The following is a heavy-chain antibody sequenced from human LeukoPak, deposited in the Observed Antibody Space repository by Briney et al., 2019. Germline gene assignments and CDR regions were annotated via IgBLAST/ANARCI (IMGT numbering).Heavy chain of an antibody. J-gene: IGHJ4*02. CDR2: STNKANSYTT. D-gene: IGHD3-10*01. Sequence: GGSLRLSCAASGLTFSDHYMDWVRQAPGKGLEWVGRSTNKANSYTTYYAASVKGRFTISRDDSKSTLYLQMNSLQTEDTGVYYCTTELVWFGVLAHWGQGTLATVSS. V-gene: IGHV3-72*01. CDR3: TTELVWFGVLAH. CDR1: GLTFSDHY.